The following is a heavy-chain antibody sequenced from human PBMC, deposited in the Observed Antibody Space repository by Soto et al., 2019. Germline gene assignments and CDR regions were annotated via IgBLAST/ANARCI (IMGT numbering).Heavy chain of an antibody. CDR2: IYYSGSTYYN. CDR3: ARQGEYSSSWYDY. J-gene: IGHJ4*02. D-gene: IGHD6-13*01. Sequence: PSETLSLTCTVSGGSISSGGYYWSWIRQHPGKGLEWIGYIYYSGSTYYNYYNPSLKSRVTISVDTSKNQFSLKLSSVTAADTAVYYCARQGEYSSSWYDYWGQGTLVTVSS. CDR1: GGSISSGGYY. V-gene: IGHV4-31*03.